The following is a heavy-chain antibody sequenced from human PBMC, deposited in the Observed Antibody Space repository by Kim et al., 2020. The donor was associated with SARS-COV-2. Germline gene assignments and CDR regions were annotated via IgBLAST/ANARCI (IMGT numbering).Heavy chain of an antibody. CDR1: GGSFSGYY. CDR3: ARVSRYLGPYYYDSSRAFDI. V-gene: IGHV4-34*01. D-gene: IGHD3-22*01. J-gene: IGHJ3*02. Sequence: SETLSLTCAVYGGSFSGYYWSWIRQPPGKGLEWIGEINHSGSTNYNPSLKSRVTISVDTSKNQFSLKLSSVTAADTAVYYCARVSRYLGPYYYDSSRAFDIWGQGTMVTVSS. CDR2: INHSGST.